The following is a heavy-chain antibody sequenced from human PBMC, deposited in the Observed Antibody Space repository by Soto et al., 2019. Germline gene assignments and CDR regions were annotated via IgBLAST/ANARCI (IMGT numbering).Heavy chain of an antibody. V-gene: IGHV3-9*01. D-gene: IGHD3-10*01. J-gene: IGHJ4*02. CDR3: AKDLAMVRGLPV. CDR1: GFTFDDYA. Sequence: EVQLVESGGGLVQPGRSLRLSCAASGFTFDDYAMHWVRQAPGKGLEWVSGISWNSGSIGYADSVKGRFTISRDNAKNSLYLQMNSLRAEDTALYYCAKDLAMVRGLPVWGQGTLVTVSS. CDR2: ISWNSGSI.